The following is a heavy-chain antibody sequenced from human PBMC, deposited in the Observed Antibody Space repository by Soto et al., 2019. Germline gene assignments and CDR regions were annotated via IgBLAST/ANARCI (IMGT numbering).Heavy chain of an antibody. D-gene: IGHD4-17*01. Sequence: GGSLRLSCAASGFTFSSYSMNWVRQAPGKGLEWVSYISSSSSTIYYADSVKGRFTISRDNAKNSLYLQMNSLRAEDTAVYCCARATVTDYHDAFDIWGQGTMVTVSS. CDR1: GFTFSSYS. J-gene: IGHJ3*02. CDR3: ARATVTDYHDAFDI. CDR2: ISSSSSTI. V-gene: IGHV3-48*04.